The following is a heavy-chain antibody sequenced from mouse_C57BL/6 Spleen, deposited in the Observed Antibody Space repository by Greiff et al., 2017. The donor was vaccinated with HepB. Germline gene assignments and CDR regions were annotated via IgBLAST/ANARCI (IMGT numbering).Heavy chain of an antibody. CDR2: ISSGSSTI. CDR1: GFTFSDYG. Sequence: EVQGVESGGGLVKPGGSLKLSCAASGFTFSDYGMHWVRQAPEKGLEWVAYISSGSSTIYYADTVKGRFTISRDNAKNTLFLQMTSLRSEDTAMYYCARNYDYDPAWFAYWGQGTLVTVSA. D-gene: IGHD2-4*01. J-gene: IGHJ3*01. CDR3: ARNYDYDPAWFAY. V-gene: IGHV5-17*01.